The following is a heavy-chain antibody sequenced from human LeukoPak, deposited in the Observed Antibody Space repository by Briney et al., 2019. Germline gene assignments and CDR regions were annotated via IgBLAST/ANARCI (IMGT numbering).Heavy chain of an antibody. J-gene: IGHJ4*02. CDR1: GFTFRSYW. Sequence: PGGSLRLSCAGSGFTFRSYWMSWVRQAPGKGLEWVANIKQDGSEKYYVDSVKGRFTISRDNAKNSLYLQMNSLRAEDTAVYYCANHYGDYSGLELDYWGQGTLVTVSS. D-gene: IGHD4-17*01. V-gene: IGHV3-7*01. CDR3: ANHYGDYSGLELDY. CDR2: IKQDGSEK.